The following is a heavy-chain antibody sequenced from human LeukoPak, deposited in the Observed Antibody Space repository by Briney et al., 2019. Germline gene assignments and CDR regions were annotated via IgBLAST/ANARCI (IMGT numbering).Heavy chain of an antibody. CDR2: ISVRSNYI. CDR3: AKEPDSGYHSEGPKY. V-gene: IGHV3-21*01. J-gene: IGHJ4*02. Sequence: PGGSLRLSCAASGYTFSSYSINWVRQAPGKGLEWVSSISVRSNYIYYADSVRGRFRISRDDARDSLYLQMNSLRAEDTAVYYCAKEPDSGYHSEGPKYWGLGTLVTVSS. D-gene: IGHD5-12*01. CDR1: GYTFSSYS.